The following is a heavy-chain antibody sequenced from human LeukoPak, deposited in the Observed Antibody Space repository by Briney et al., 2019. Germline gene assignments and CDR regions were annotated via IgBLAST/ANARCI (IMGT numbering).Heavy chain of an antibody. D-gene: IGHD3-10*01. Sequence: GGSLRLSCAASGFTFSNYAMSWVRQAPGKGLEWVSGVCGSGHSTVYADSVKGRFTISRDNSKSMMFLQMNSLGAEDTAVYYCAKDLLHGSGSYSWGVFDYWGQGILVTVSS. J-gene: IGHJ4*02. CDR2: VCGSGHST. CDR3: AKDLLHGSGSYSWGVFDY. CDR1: GFTFSNYA. V-gene: IGHV3-23*01.